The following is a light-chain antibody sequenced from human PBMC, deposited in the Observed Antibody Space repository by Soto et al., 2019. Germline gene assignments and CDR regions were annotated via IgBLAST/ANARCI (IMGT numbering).Light chain of an antibody. CDR2: DAS. Sequence: EIVLTQSPATLSLSPGERATLSCSASQSVSSYLAWYQQKPGQAPRLLIYDASSRATGIPARFSGSGSGTDFTLTISSLEPEDFAVYYCQHRSNWPRTFGQGTKLEIK. J-gene: IGKJ2*01. V-gene: IGKV3-11*01. CDR1: QSVSSY. CDR3: QHRSNWPRT.